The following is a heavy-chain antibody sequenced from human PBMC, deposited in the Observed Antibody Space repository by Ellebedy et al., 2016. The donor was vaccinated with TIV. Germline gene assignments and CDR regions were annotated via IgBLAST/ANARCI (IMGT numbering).Heavy chain of an antibody. CDR2: MNQDGSDK. D-gene: IGHD6-13*01. CDR1: GFAFSLYW. V-gene: IGHV3-7*01. Sequence: GESLKISCEASGFAFSLYWMTWIRQGPGKGLEWVAHMNQDGSDKYYVDSVKGRFVIARDNAKNSLLLQMNYLTAEDTAMYYCARVHYGLEDRNSWYRASDMWGRGTEVTVSS. CDR3: ARVHYGLEDRNSWYRASDM. J-gene: IGHJ3*02.